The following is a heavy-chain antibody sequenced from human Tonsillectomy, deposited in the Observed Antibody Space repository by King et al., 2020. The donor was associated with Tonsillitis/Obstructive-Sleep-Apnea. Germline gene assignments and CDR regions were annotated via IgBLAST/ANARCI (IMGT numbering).Heavy chain of an antibody. D-gene: IGHD6-19*01. V-gene: IGHV6-1*01. CDR3: ARGTYCSCWLAFDY. J-gene: IGHJ4*02. Sequence: HVQLPQSGPGLVKPSQTLSLTCAISGDSVSSNSAAWNWIRQSPSRGLEWLGRTYYRSKWYNDYAVSVKSRITINPDTSKNQFSLQMNSVTPEDTAVYYCARGTYCSCWLAFDYWGQRTLFTVSS. CDR2: TYYRSKWYN. CDR1: GDSVSSNSAA.